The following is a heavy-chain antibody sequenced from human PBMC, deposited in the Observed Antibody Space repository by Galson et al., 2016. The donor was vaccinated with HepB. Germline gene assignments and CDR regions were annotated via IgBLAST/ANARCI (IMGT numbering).Heavy chain of an antibody. CDR3: ARDPTGYYYGPLDY. V-gene: IGHV1-2*02. Sequence: VKVSCKASGYTFSGYFVHWVRQAPGQGLEMMGWINPKSGATNYVQKFQGRVTMTRDTSISTAYMELSGLSSDDTAMYFCARDPTGYYYGPLDYWGQGTLVTVSS. D-gene: IGHD5-18*01. J-gene: IGHJ4*02. CDR1: GYTFSGYF. CDR2: INPKSGAT.